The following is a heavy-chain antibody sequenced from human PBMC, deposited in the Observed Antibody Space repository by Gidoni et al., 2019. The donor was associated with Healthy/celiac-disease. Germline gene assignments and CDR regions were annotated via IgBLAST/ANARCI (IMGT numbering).Heavy chain of an antibody. D-gene: IGHD6-13*01. CDR3: AREGQQLGNFDY. CDR2: IYYSGST. V-gene: IGHV4-30-4*07. J-gene: IGHJ4*02. Sequence: QVQLQESGPGLVKPSQTLTLTCAVSGGSLSSGGYSWSWIRQPPGKGLEWIGYIYYSGSTYYNPSLKSRVTISVDTSKNQFSLKLSSVTAADTAVYYCAREGQQLGNFDYWGQGTLVTVSS. CDR1: GGSLSSGGYS.